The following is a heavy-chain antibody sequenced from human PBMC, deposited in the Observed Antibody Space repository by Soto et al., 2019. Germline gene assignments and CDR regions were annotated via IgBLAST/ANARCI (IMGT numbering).Heavy chain of an antibody. D-gene: IGHD3-3*01. CDR1: GFTFSNST. Sequence: EVQLVESGGGLVQPGGSLKLSCAASGFTFSNSTLHWVRQVSGKGLEWIGRIRSKANNYATTYSASVTGRFTISRDDSKNTAYLQMNSLKTEDSAVYYCIRPRLEWYLFDPWGQGTLVIVSS. J-gene: IGHJ5*02. V-gene: IGHV3-73*02. CDR2: IRSKANNYAT. CDR3: IRPRLEWYLFDP.